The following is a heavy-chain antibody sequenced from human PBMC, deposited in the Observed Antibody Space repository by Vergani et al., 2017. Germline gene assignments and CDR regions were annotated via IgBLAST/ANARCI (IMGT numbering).Heavy chain of an antibody. Sequence: QVQLVESGGGVVQPGRSLRLSCAASGFTFSSYGMHWVRQAPGKGLEWVAVISYDGSNKYYADSVKGRITISRDNSKNTLYLQMNSLRAEDTAVYYCATDLAAARLVWRLSAIYYGMDVWGQGPTVAVSS. CDR1: GFTFSSYG. D-gene: IGHD6-6*01. CDR3: ATDLAAARLVWRLSAIYYGMDV. V-gene: IGHV3-30*03. CDR2: ISYDGSNK. J-gene: IGHJ6*02.